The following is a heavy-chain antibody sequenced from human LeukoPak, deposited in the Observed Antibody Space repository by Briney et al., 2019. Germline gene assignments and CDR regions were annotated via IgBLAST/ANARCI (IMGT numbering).Heavy chain of an antibody. CDR2: IYTSGST. D-gene: IGHD3-10*01. CDR3: ARVGYYYGSGSYLHDY. V-gene: IGHV4-4*07. Sequence: SETLSLTCTVSGGSISSYYWSWIRQPAGKGLEWIGRIYTSGSTNYNPSLKSRVTMSVDTSKNQFSLKLSSVTAADTAVYYCARVGYYYGSGSYLHDYWGQGTLVTVSS. J-gene: IGHJ4*02. CDR1: GGSISSYY.